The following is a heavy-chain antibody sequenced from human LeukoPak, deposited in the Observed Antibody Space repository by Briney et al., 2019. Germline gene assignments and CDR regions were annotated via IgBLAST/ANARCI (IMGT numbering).Heavy chain of an antibody. J-gene: IGHJ5*02. Sequence: PGGSLTLSCAASGFTFSSYAMHWVRQAPGKGLEYVSAMRSNGGSTYYANSVKGRFTISRDNSKNTLYLQMGSLRAEDMAVYYCARPMDYGGNSAWFDPWGQGTLVTVSS. CDR1: GFTFSSYA. CDR2: MRSNGGST. CDR3: ARPMDYGGNSAWFDP. V-gene: IGHV3-64*01. D-gene: IGHD4-23*01.